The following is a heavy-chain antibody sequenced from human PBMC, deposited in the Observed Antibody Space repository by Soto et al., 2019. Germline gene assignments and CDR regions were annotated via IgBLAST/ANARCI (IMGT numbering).Heavy chain of an antibody. Sequence: EVQLVESGGALVQPGRSLRLSCAASGFTFDDYAMHGVRQPPGKGLEWVSGISWNSGSIGYADSEKGRFTISRDNAKKSLYLPMNNLRSKDTALYYCSIIRRDYGPGYWGHGTLVTVTS. V-gene: IGHV3-9*01. CDR2: ISWNSGSI. CDR1: GFTFDDYA. J-gene: IGHJ4*01. CDR3: SIIRRDYGPGY. D-gene: IGHD4-17*01.